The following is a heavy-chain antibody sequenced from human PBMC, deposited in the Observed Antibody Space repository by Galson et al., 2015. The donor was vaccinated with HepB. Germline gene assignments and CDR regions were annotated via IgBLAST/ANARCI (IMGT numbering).Heavy chain of an antibody. CDR3: ARKPYYYDSRGDAFDI. V-gene: IGHV3-11*01. D-gene: IGHD3-22*01. CDR1: GFTFSDYY. Sequence: SLRLSCAASGFTFSDYYMSWIRQAPGKGLEWVSYISSSGSTIYYADSVKGRFTISRDNAKNSLYLQMNSLRAEDTAVYYCARKPYYYDSRGDAFDIWGQGTMVTVSS. J-gene: IGHJ3*02. CDR2: ISSSGSTI.